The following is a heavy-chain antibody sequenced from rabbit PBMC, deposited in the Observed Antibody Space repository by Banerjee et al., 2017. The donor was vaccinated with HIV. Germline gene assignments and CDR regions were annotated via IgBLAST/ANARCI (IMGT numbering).Heavy chain of an antibody. CDR1: GFSFSSGYD. V-gene: IGHV1S45*01. D-gene: IGHD6-1*01. CDR3: ARGDDRDPSDGYALSL. J-gene: IGHJ4*01. Sequence: QEQLEESGGDLVKPGASLTLTCTASGFSFSSGYDMSWVRQAPGKGLEWIGYIYRSGSTYYASWAKGRFTISKTSSTTMTLQMTSLTAADTATYFCARGDDRDPSDGYALSLWGPGTLVTVS. CDR2: IYRSGST.